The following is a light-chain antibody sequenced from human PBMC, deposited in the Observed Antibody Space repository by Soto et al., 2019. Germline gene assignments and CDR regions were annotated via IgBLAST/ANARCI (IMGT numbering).Light chain of an antibody. Sequence: DIQMTQSPSTLSASVGDRVTITCRASQSIDSGLAWYQQKPGKAPKLLIYKASTLESGVPLRFSGSGSGTEFTLTITSLQPDDFATSYCQQYHFFWTFGQGTRVEIK. J-gene: IGKJ1*01. CDR2: KAS. CDR1: QSIDSG. V-gene: IGKV1-5*03. CDR3: QQYHFFWT.